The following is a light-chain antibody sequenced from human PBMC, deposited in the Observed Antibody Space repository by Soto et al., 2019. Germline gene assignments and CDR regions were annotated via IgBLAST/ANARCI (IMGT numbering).Light chain of an antibody. Sequence: QSVLTQPASVSGSPGQSITISCTGTSSDVGGYNYVSWYQQHPGKAPKLTIYAVSKRPSGVSNRFSGSKSGNTASLTISGLQAEDEADYYCSSYTSYSPYVFGTGTKVTVL. J-gene: IGLJ1*01. V-gene: IGLV2-14*01. CDR2: AVS. CDR3: SSYTSYSPYV. CDR1: SSDVGGYNY.